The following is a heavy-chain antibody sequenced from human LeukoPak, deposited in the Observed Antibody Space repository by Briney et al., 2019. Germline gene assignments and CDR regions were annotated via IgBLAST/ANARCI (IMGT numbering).Heavy chain of an antibody. CDR3: ARGGVTTSGTFDI. J-gene: IGHJ3*02. D-gene: IGHD4-17*01. CDR1: GFTFSTSS. Sequence: GGSLRLSCAASGFTFSTSSMNWVRQAPGKGLEWVSCLSGTTTYIFYADSVEGRFTISRDNAKNSLYLQMNSLRAEDTAVYYCARGGVTTSGTFDIWGHGTMVTVSS. CDR2: LSGTTTYI. V-gene: IGHV3-21*01.